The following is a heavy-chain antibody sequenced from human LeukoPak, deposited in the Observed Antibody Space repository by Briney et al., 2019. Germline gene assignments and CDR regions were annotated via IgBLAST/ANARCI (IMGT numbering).Heavy chain of an antibody. D-gene: IGHD5-24*01. V-gene: IGHV4-39*01. CDR1: SGSITSSSYY. J-gene: IGHJ3*02. CDR3: ARLRDSAGAFDI. Sequence: SETLSLTCTVSSGSITSSSYYWTWIRQPPGKELQWIGSVYYSGSTYYNPSLRSRVTMSVDTSKNQFSLKLSSVTAADTAVYYCARLRDSAGAFDIWGQGTMVTVA. CDR2: VYYSGST.